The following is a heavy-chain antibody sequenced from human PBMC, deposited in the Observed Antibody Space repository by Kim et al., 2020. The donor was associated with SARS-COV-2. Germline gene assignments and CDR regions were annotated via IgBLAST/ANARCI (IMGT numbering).Heavy chain of an antibody. D-gene: IGHD3-10*01. CDR2: INTNTGNP. J-gene: IGHJ6*02. V-gene: IGHV7-4-1*02. CDR3: ARWGYAYYGSGLNPNPYYGMDV. CDR1: GYTFTSYA. Sequence: ASVKVSCKASGYTFTSYAMNWVRQAPGQGLEWMGWINTNTGNPTYAQGFTGRFVFSLDTSVSTAYLQISSLKAEDTAVYYCARWGYAYYGSGLNPNPYYGMDVWGQGTTVTVSS.